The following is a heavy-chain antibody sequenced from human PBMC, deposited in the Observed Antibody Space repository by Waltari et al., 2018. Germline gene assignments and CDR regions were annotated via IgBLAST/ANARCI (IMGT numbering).Heavy chain of an antibody. Sequence: EVQLVESGGGLVKPGGSLRISCGASGFSFSSYSMNWVRQAPGKGLESVSSISSSTTYIHYADSVKGRFTISRDNAKNSLYLQMNSLRVEDTAVYYCVSGGWGFYFDYWGQGTVVTVSS. CDR1: GFSFSSYS. CDR3: VSGGWGFYFDY. CDR2: ISSSTTYI. D-gene: IGHD7-27*01. V-gene: IGHV3-21*01. J-gene: IGHJ4*02.